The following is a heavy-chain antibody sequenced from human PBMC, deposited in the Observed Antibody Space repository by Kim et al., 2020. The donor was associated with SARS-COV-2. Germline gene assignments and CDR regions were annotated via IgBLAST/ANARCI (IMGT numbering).Heavy chain of an antibody. CDR1: GYTFISYA. J-gene: IGHJ4*02. CDR3: ARGGNWNDAFDY. V-gene: IGHV1-3*01. CDR2: ISAGNDNT. Sequence: ASVKVSCKASGYTFISYALHWVRQAPGQRLEWMGWISAGNDNTKFSQKFQGRVTISRDTSASTVYMEVSSLRSEDTAVYYCARGGNWNDAFDYWGQGTRV. D-gene: IGHD1-1*01.